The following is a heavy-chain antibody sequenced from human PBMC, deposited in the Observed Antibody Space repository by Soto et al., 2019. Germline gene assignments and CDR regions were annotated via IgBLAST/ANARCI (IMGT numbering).Heavy chain of an antibody. CDR3: AKYDGGPPSYYFDY. V-gene: IGHV3-23*01. CDR1: GFTFSSYA. J-gene: IGHJ4*02. D-gene: IGHD3-10*01. Sequence: GGSLRLSCAASGFTFSSYAMSWVRQAPGKGLEWVSAISGSGGSTYYADSVKGRFTISRDNSKNTLYLQMNSLRAEDSAVYYGAKYDGGPPSYYFDYWGQGTLVTVSS. CDR2: ISGSGGST.